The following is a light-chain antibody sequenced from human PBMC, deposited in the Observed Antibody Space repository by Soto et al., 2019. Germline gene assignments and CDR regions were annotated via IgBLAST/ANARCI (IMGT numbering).Light chain of an antibody. Sequence: AIRMTQSPSSFSAATGDRVTITCRASQGISSYLALYQQKPGKAPKLLIYAASTLQSGVPSRFSGSGSGTDFTLTISCLQSEDFATYYCQQYYSYPLTFGQGTRLEI. CDR2: AAS. CDR1: QGISSY. V-gene: IGKV1-8*01. CDR3: QQYYSYPLT. J-gene: IGKJ5*01.